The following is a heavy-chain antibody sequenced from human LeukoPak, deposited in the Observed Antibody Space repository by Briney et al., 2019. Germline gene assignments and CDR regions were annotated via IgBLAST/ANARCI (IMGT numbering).Heavy chain of an antibody. V-gene: IGHV1-18*01. CDR2: ISAYNGNT. CDR1: GYTFTSYG. D-gene: IGHD3-10*01. J-gene: IGHJ5*02. Sequence: GASVKVSCKASGYTFTSYGISWVRQAPGQGLEWMGWISAYNGNTNYAQKLQGRVTMTTGTSTSTAYMELRSLRSDDTAVYYCARDLMVRGVIIPTFPWGQGTLVTVSS. CDR3: ARDLMVRGVIIPTFP.